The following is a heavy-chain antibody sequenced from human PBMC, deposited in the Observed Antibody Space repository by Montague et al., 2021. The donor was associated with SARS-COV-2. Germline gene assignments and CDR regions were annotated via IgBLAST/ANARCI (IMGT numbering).Heavy chain of an antibody. CDR3: ARGDYGDFEPLKFDS. CDR1: GGSIDSSNYY. D-gene: IGHD4-17*01. J-gene: IGHJ4*02. V-gene: IGHV4-39*01. Sequence: SETLSLTCTVSGGSIDSSNYYWGWIRQPPGKGLEWIGSFSCRVSLYYNPSLQSRVTISGDTSKTQFSLWLTSVTAADTAIYYCARGDYGDFEPLKFDSWGQGTLVTVS. CDR2: FSCRVSL.